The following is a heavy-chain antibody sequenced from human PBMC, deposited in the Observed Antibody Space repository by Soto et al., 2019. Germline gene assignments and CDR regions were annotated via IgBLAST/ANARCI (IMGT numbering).Heavy chain of an antibody. CDR2: IKRDGNEK. CDR3: AKGPWWPQPSELFDF. CDR1: GFTFSDYW. D-gene: IGHD2-8*02. J-gene: IGHJ4*02. V-gene: IGHV3-7*01. Sequence: GGSLRLSCAVSGFTFSDYWMSWVRQAPGKGLEWVANIKRDGNEKYYVDSVKGRFTISRDNAKNSLYLQMNSLRAEDTAVYYCAKGPWWPQPSELFDFWGQGTLVTVSS.